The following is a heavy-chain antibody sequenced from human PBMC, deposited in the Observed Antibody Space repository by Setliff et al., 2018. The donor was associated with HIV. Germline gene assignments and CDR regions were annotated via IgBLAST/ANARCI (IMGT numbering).Heavy chain of an antibody. V-gene: IGHV4-4*08. CDR3: ARSARFFYASGSRRYFDL. CDR2: IYTSESS. CDR1: GGSISSYY. J-gene: IGHJ2*01. D-gene: IGHD3-10*01. Sequence: PSETLSLTCSVSGGSISSYYWSWIRQPPGKGLEWIGYIYTSESSNYNPSLKSRVTFSVDSSKNQFSLKLSSLTAADTAVYYCARSARFFYASGSRRYFDLWGRGTLVTVSS.